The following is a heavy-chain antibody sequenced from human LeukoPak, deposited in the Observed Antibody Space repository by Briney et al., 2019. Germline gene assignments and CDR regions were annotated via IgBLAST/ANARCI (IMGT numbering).Heavy chain of an antibody. V-gene: IGHV1-2*06. CDR1: GYTFTGYY. CDR2: INPNSGGT. Sequence: ASVKVSCKASGYTFTGYYMHWVRQAPVQGLEWMGRINPNSGGTNYAQKFQGRVTMTRDTSISTAYMELSRLRSDDTAVYYCARGGSISYYYGMDVWGQGTTVTVSS. D-gene: IGHD1-26*01. CDR3: ARGGSISYYYGMDV. J-gene: IGHJ6*02.